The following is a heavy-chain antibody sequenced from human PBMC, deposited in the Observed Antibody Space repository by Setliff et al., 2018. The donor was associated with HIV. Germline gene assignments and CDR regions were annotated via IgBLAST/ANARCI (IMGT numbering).Heavy chain of an antibody. Sequence: SETLSLTCTVSGVSISDNNWWSWVRQPPGRGLEWIGEVYHTGSTNYNLSLKSRVITSIDKSKNQFSLKIDSVTAADTAVYYCARRPLFGVVIASVAKMEFDYWGQGTLVTVSS. CDR3: ARRPLFGVVIASVAKMEFDY. V-gene: IGHV4-4*02. CDR1: GVSISDNNW. J-gene: IGHJ4*02. D-gene: IGHD3-3*01. CDR2: VYHTGST.